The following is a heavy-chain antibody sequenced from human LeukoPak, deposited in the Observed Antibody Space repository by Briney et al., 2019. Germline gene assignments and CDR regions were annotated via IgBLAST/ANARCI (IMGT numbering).Heavy chain of an antibody. D-gene: IGHD2-15*01. CDR3: HGYCSGGSCYSGFVGKDMDAFDI. J-gene: IGHJ3*02. Sequence: GGSLRLSCAASGFTFSSYEMNWVRQAPGKGLEWVSYISSSGSYIYYADSVKGRFTISRDNAKKSLYLQMNSLRAEDTAVYYCHGYCSGGSCYSGFVGKDMDAFDIWGQGTMVTVSS. CDR2: ISSSGSYI. CDR1: GFTFSSYE. V-gene: IGHV3-21*05.